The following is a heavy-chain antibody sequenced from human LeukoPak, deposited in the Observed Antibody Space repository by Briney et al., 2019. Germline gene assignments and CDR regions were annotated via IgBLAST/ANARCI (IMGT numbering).Heavy chain of an antibody. V-gene: IGHV1-46*01. D-gene: IGHD6-6*01. J-gene: IGHJ4*02. CDR1: GYTFINYY. CDR3: ARWYSRSSRGLGY. CDR2: INPSGDFT. Sequence: GASVKVSCKASGYTFINYYMHWVRQAPGQGLEWMGVINPSGDFTSYAQKFQDRVTMTRDMSSSTVYMELSSLRSEDTAVYYCARWYSRSSRGLGYWGQGSLVTVSS.